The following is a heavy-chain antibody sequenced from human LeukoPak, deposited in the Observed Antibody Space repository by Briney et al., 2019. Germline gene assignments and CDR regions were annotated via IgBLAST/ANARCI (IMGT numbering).Heavy chain of an antibody. CDR3: ARGEYFEYIGVAGTIDY. D-gene: IGHD6-19*01. V-gene: IGHV1-18*01. CDR2: ISAYNDNT. J-gene: IGHJ4*02. Sequence: ASVKVSCKASGYTFTSYGISWVRQAPGQGLEWMGWISAYNDNTNYAQKLQGRVTMTTDISTSTAYMELRSLRSDDTAVYYCARGEYFEYIGVAGTIDYWGQGTLVTASS. CDR1: GYTFTSYG.